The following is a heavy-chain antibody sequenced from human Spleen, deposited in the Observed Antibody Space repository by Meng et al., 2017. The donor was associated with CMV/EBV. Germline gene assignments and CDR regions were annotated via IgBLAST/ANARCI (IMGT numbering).Heavy chain of an antibody. CDR2: INHSGST. J-gene: IGHJ6*02. D-gene: IGHD4-17*01. Sequence: GSLRLSCAVYGASFSDDYWSWVRQPPGKGLEYIGEINHSGSTDYNPSLKGRVTISVDTSKNQFSLKLTSLTAADTSVYYCARLNETVTTFKRFYYGMDVWGQGTTVTVSS. CDR3: ARLNETVTTFKRFYYGMDV. CDR1: GASFSDDY. V-gene: IGHV4-34*01.